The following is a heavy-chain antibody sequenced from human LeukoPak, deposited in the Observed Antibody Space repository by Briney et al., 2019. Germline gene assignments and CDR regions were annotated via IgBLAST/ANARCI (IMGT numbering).Heavy chain of an antibody. Sequence: GGSLRLSCTASGFSFSDYDMNWVRQAPGKGLEWVSPISGSSSHRYYADSAKGRFTISRDNAKNSLYRQMNSLRAEDTAVYYCARAFPPLRTSAAGDYWGQGTLVTVSS. CDR1: GFSFSDYD. V-gene: IGHV3-21*06. J-gene: IGHJ4*02. CDR2: ISGSSSHR. D-gene: IGHD6-25*01. CDR3: ARAFPPLRTSAAGDY.